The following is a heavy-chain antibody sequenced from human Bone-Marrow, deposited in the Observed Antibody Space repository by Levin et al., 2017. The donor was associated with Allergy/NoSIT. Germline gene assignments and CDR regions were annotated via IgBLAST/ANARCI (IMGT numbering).Heavy chain of an antibody. CDR2: INNDGSVT. J-gene: IGHJ6*02. Sequence: LSLTCAASGFTFSSYWMEWVRQAPGKGLEWVSHINNDGSVTYYADSVKGRFTISRDNAKNTLYLQMNSLRDEDTAVYYCTRNGDGLGVWGRGTTVTVSS. CDR1: GFTFSSYW. V-gene: IGHV3-74*01. D-gene: IGHD2-8*01. CDR3: TRNGDGLGV.